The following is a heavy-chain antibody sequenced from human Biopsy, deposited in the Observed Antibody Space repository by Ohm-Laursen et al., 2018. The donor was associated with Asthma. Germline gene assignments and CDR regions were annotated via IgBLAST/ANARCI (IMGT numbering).Heavy chain of an antibody. CDR1: GGTFNTYV. V-gene: IGHV1-69*13. Sequence: SVKVPCKSLGGTFNTYVIGWGRQAPGQRLEWMGGINSVFGTTTYPQKFQDRVTITADDSTSTVYMELSSLRSEDTAVYYCARKAGSCISRTCYSLDFWGQGTLVTVSS. CDR2: INSVFGTT. J-gene: IGHJ4*02. CDR3: ARKAGSCISRTCYSLDF. D-gene: IGHD2-2*01.